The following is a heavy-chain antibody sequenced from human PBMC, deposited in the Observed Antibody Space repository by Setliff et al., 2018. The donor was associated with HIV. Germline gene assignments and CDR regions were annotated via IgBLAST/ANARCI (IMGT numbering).Heavy chain of an antibody. CDR2: INPSDGIP. Sequence: ASVKVSCKASGFSFSRHYIHWVRQAPGQGLEWMGMINPSDGIPSYAQKFQDRVVVTRDTSRSTVYMELSSLRSEDTAVYFCTRAFPPMIPAAFDIWGLGTLVTVSS. CDR3: TRAFPPMIPAAFDI. V-gene: IGHV1-46*01. CDR1: GFSFSRHY. D-gene: IGHD3-22*01. J-gene: IGHJ3*02.